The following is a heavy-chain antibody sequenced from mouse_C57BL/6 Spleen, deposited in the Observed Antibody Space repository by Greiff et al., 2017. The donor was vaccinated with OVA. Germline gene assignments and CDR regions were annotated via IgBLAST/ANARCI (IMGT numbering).Heavy chain of an antibody. J-gene: IGHJ1*03. CDR1: GYTFTGYW. D-gene: IGHD1-1*01. Sequence: QVQLKESGAELMKPGASVKLSCKATGYTFTGYWIEWVKQRPGHGLEWIGEILPGSGSTNYNEKFKGKATFTADTSSNTAYMQLSSLTTEDSAIYYCARSIYYYGSSHGYFDVWGTGTTVTVSS. V-gene: IGHV1-9*01. CDR3: ARSIYYYGSSHGYFDV. CDR2: ILPGSGST.